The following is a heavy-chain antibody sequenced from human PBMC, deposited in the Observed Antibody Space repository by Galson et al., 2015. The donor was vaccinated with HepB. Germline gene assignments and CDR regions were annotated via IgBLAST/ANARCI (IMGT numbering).Heavy chain of an antibody. D-gene: IGHD3-22*01. Sequence: LSLTCAVYGGSFSGYYWSWIRQPPGKGLEWIGEINHSGSTNYNPSLKSRVTISVDTSKNQFSLKLSSVTAADTAVYYCARDVLDGSGYPQTKNNYYFDYWGQGTLVTVSS. CDR3: ARDVLDGSGYPQTKNNYYFDY. V-gene: IGHV4-34*01. CDR1: GGSFSGYY. CDR2: INHSGST. J-gene: IGHJ4*02.